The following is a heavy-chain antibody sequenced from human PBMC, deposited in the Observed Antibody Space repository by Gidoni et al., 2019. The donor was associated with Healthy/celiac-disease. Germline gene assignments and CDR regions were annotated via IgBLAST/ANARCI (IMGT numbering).Heavy chain of an antibody. CDR1: GGSISSSNW. CDR3: ARAPSITNGDGPDAFDI. CDR2: IYHGGST. J-gene: IGHJ3*02. D-gene: IGHD2-8*01. Sequence: QVQLQESGPGLVKPSGTLSLTCAVSGGSISSSNWWSWVRQPPGKGLEWIGEIYHGGSTNYNPSLQSRVTISVDKSKNQFSLKLSSVTAADTAVYSCARAPSITNGDGPDAFDIWGQGTMVTVSS. V-gene: IGHV4-4*02.